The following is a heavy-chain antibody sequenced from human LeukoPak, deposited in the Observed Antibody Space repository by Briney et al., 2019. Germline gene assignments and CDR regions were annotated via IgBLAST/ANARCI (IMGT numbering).Heavy chain of an antibody. V-gene: IGHV3-48*01. D-gene: IGHD3-22*01. CDR2: ISSSSSTI. CDR1: GFTFSRYS. CDR3: AKAGESGYGYTYFDY. Sequence: PGGSLRLSCAASGFTFSRYSMNWVRQAPGKGLEWVSYISSSSSTIYYADSVKGRFTISRDNAKNSLYLQMNSLRAEDTAVYYCAKAGESGYGYTYFDYWGQGTLVTVSS. J-gene: IGHJ4*02.